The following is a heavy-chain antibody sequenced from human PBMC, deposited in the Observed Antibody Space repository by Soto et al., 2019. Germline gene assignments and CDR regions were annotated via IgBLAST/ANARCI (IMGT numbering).Heavy chain of an antibody. CDR2: IIPIFGTA. J-gene: IGHJ3*02. Sequence: SVKVSCKASGGTFSSYAISWVRQAPGQGLEWMGGIIPIFGTANYAQKFQGRVTITADESTSTAYMELSSLRSEDTAVYYCARDRSPPELAARRLNAFDIWGQGTMVTVSS. V-gene: IGHV1-69*13. CDR3: ARDRSPPELAARRLNAFDI. D-gene: IGHD6-6*01. CDR1: GGTFSSYA.